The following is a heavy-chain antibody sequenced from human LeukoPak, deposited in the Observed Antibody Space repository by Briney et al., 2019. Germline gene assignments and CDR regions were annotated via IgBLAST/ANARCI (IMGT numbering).Heavy chain of an antibody. J-gene: IGHJ3*02. CDR3: ARRRDYGGNPGAFDI. CDR2: IYPGDSDT. V-gene: IGHV5-51*01. D-gene: IGHD4-23*01. CDR1: GYSFTSYW. Sequence: GESLKISCKGSGYSFTSYWIGWVRQMPGKGLKWMGIIYPGDSDTRYSPSFQGQVTISADKSISTAYLQWSSLKASDTAMYYCARRRDYGGNPGAFDIWGQGTMVTVSS.